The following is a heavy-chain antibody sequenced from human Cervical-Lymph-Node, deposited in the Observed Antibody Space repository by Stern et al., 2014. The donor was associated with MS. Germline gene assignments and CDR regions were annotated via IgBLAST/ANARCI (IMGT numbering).Heavy chain of an antibody. Sequence: VQLVESGAEVKKPGSSVKVSCKASGYTFTSYSMRWVRQAPGQGLEWMGIINPNGGSTSYAQKFQGRVTMTRDEYTSTVYMELSSLRSEDTAVYYCARRECSGGSCYFDYWGQGTLVTVSS. V-gene: IGHV1-46*01. J-gene: IGHJ4*02. CDR3: ARRECSGGSCYFDY. CDR1: GYTFTSYS. D-gene: IGHD2-15*01. CDR2: INPNGGST.